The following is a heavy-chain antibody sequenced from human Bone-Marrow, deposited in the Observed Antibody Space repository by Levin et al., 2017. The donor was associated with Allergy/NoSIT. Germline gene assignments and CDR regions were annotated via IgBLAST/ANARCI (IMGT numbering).Heavy chain of an antibody. V-gene: IGHV4-34*01. J-gene: IGHJ4*02. CDR1: GGSFSGYY. CDR3: ARRTMIVVVTYFWDY. CDR2: INHSGST. Sequence: SETLSLTCAVYGGSFSGYYWSWIRQPPGKGLEWIGEINHSGSTNYNPSLKSRVTISVDTSKNQFSLKLSSVTAADTAVYYCARRTMIVVVTYFWDYWGQGTLVTVSS. D-gene: IGHD3-22*01.